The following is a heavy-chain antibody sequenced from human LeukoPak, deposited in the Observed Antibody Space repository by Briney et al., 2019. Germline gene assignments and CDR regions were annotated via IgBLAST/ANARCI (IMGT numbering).Heavy chain of an antibody. CDR1: GFSFSSHG. J-gene: IGHJ4*02. V-gene: IGHV3-23*01. CDR3: AHGSMYQLDY. CDR2: IIGGAGGT. Sequence: GGSLTLSCAASGFSFSSHGMSWVRQAPGKGLEWVSGIIGGAGGTYHADSVKGRFTISRDNAKNTPYLQMNSRRAEGTAVQCFAHGSMYQLDYWGQGTLVTVSS. D-gene: IGHD2-2*01.